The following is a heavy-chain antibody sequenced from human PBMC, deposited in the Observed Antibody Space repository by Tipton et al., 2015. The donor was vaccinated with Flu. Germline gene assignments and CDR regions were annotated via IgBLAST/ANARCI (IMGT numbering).Heavy chain of an antibody. CDR2: IDHSGTT. V-gene: IGHV4-39*07. CDR1: GGSISTINYY. CDR3: ASHSYSRGRAGH. D-gene: IGHD4-11*01. J-gene: IGHJ4*02. Sequence: TLSLTCTVSGGSISTINYYWGWIRQPPGKGLEWIGSIDHSGTTYYNPSLKSRVTISVDTSKSQFSLKLSSVTAADTAVFYCASHSYSRGRAGHWGQGTLVTVSS.